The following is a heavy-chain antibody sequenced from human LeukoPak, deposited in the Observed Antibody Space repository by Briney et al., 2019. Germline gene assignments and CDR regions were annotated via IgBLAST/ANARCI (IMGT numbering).Heavy chain of an antibody. CDR2: IWSDGSKI. J-gene: IGHJ4*02. V-gene: IGHV3-33*03. CDR3: AKGSGQWLPQYCFDY. Sequence: PGRSLRLSCAASGFSFRSHAMHWVRQAPGKGPEWVAIIWSDGSKIYYADSVKGRFTISRDESKSTLYLQMNSLRGGDTAVYWCAKGSGQWLPQYCFDYWGQGTRVTVS. CDR1: GFSFRSHA. D-gene: IGHD6-19*01.